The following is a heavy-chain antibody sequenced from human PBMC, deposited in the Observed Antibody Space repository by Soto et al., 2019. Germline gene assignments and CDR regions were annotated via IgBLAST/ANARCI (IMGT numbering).Heavy chain of an antibody. CDR1: GYTFVTYD. V-gene: IGHV1-18*04. D-gene: IGHD3-3*01. Sequence: ASVKVSCKASGYTFVTYDLTWVRQAPGQGLEWMGWISAYNGNTNYAQKFQDGVTMTTDTSTSTGYMELRSLTSDDTAVYYCARQGGDFWSGFHRYNWLDPWGQGTLVTVSS. J-gene: IGHJ5*02. CDR2: ISAYNGNT. CDR3: ARQGGDFWSGFHRYNWLDP.